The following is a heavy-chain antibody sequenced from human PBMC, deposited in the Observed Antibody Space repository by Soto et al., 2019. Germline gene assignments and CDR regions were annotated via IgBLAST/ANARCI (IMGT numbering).Heavy chain of an antibody. CDR2: IYYSGST. D-gene: IGHD6-6*01. V-gene: IGHV4-31*03. J-gene: IGHJ4*02. CDR3: AARPTIAARPFDY. Sequence: SETLSLTCTVSSGSISSGGYYWSWIRQHPGKGLEWIGYIYYSGSTYYNPSLKSRVTISVDTSKNQFSLKLSSVTAADTAVYYCAARPTIAARPFDYWGQGTLVTVS. CDR1: SGSISSGGYY.